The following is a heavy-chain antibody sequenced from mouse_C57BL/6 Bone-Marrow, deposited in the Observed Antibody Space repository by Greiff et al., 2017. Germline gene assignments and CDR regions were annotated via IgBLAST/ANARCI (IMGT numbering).Heavy chain of an antibody. CDR2: ISYDGSN. CDR3: ARTMITTGYYFDY. V-gene: IGHV3-6*01. D-gene: IGHD2-4*01. Sequence: EVQLQQSGPGLVKPSQSLSLTCSVTGYSITSGYYWNWIRQFPGNKLEWMGYISYDGSNNYNPSLKNRISITRDTSKNQFFLKLNSVTTEDTATYYCARTMITTGYYFDYWGQGTTLTVSS. J-gene: IGHJ2*01. CDR1: GYSITSGYY.